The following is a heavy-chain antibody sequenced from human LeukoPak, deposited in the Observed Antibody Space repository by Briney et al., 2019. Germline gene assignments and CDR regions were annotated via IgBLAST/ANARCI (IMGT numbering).Heavy chain of an antibody. CDR3: ARDPMAGTFRAFDI. D-gene: IGHD6-19*01. CDR2: IYSRGST. Sequence: SETLSLTCTVSGGSISSYYWSWIRHPAGKGLEWIGRIYSRGSTNYNPSLQSRVTMSVDTSKNQISLRLNSVTAADTAVYYCARDPMAGTFRAFDIWGQGTMVTVSS. CDR1: GGSISSYY. J-gene: IGHJ3*02. V-gene: IGHV4-4*07.